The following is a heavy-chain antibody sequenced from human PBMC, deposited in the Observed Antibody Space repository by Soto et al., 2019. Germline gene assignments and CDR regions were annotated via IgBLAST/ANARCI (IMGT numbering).Heavy chain of an antibody. J-gene: IGHJ4*02. CDR2: IYYSGST. D-gene: IGHD3-22*01. CDR1: GGSISSGGYY. Sequence: SETLSLTCTVSGGSISSGGYYWSWIRQHPGKGLEWIGYIYYSGSTYYNPSLKSRVTISVDTSKNQFSLKLSSVTAADTAVYYCASEPIPTSLGRYYYDSSGYYPLKLDYWGQGTLVTVSS. V-gene: IGHV4-31*03. CDR3: ASEPIPTSLGRYYYDSSGYYPLKLDY.